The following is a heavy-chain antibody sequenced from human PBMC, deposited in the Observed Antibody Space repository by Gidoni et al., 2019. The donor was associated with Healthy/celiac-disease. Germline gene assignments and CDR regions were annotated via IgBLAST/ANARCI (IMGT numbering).Heavy chain of an antibody. CDR3: ARDRTGPDY. D-gene: IGHD3-10*01. Sequence: QAPGKGLEWVSYISSSSSTIYYADSVKGRFTISRDNAKNSLYLQMNSLRDEDTAVYYCARDRTGPDYWGQGTLVTVSS. V-gene: IGHV3-48*02. J-gene: IGHJ4*02. CDR2: ISSSSSTI.